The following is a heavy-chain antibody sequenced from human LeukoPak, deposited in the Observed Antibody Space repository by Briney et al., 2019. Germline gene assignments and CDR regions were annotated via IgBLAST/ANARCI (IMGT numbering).Heavy chain of an antibody. CDR3: ARDSVAVAEIDY. V-gene: IGHV3-21*01. D-gene: IGHD6-19*01. J-gene: IGHJ4*01. CDR2: ISSSGRYI. Sequence: GGTLRLSRAASGFTFSSYGMNWVRQAGGKWLELVSSISSSGRYIYYADSVKGRFTISRDNTKNSLSLQMNSLRAEDTAIYDCARDSVAVAEIDYWGQGTLVTVSS. CDR1: GFTFSSYG.